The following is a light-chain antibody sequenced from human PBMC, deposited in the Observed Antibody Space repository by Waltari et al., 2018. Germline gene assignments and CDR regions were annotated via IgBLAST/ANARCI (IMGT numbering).Light chain of an antibody. V-gene: IGKV3-11*01. J-gene: IGKJ1*01. Sequence: APLPSRASQSVGSYLAWYQQRPGQAPRLLISDASNRATGIPARFSGSGSETDFTLTISSLEPEDFAVYYCQQRNTWWTFGQGTKVEIK. CDR2: DAS. CDR3: QQRNTWWT. CDR1: QSVGSY.